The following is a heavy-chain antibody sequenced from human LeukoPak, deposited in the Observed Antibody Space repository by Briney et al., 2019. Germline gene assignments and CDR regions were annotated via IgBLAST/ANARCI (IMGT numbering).Heavy chain of an antibody. J-gene: IGHJ4*02. CDR2: IYSDSRT. CDR3: AKDVGKWESLHFFDY. V-gene: IGHV3-53*01. CDR1: GFTFSDYY. Sequence: PGGSLRLSCAASGFTFSDYYMSWVRQAPGKGLEWVLVIYSDSRTYYADSVRGRFTISRDNSNNTLHLQMNSLRGDDTAVYYCAKDVGKWESLHFFDYWGQGTLVTVSS. D-gene: IGHD1-26*01.